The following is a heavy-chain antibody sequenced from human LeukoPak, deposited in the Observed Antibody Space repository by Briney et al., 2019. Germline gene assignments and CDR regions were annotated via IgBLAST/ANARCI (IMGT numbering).Heavy chain of an antibody. J-gene: IGHJ6*04. CDR3: AELGITMIGGV. V-gene: IGHV3-30*02. D-gene: IGHD3-10*02. CDR2: IHYDGSNK. Sequence: GGSLRLSCAASGFTFSNYGMHWVRQAPGKRLDWVAFIHYDGSNKYYADSVKGRFTISRDNAKNSLYLQMNSLRAEDTAVYYCAELGITMIGGVWGKGTTVTISS. CDR1: GFTFSNYG.